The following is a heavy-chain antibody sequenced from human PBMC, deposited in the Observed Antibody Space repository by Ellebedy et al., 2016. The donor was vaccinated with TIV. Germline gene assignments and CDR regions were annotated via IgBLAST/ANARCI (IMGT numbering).Heavy chain of an antibody. V-gene: IGHV1-24*01. J-gene: IGHJ6*02. CDR1: GYTLTELS. CDR2: FDPEDGET. D-gene: IGHD1-26*01. Sequence: ASVKVSCKVSGYTLTELSMHWVRQAPGKGLEWMGGFDPEDGETIYAQKFQGRVTMTEDTSTDTAYMELSSLRSGDTAVYYCATDRYSGSEDGMDVWGQGTTVTVSS. CDR3: ATDRYSGSEDGMDV.